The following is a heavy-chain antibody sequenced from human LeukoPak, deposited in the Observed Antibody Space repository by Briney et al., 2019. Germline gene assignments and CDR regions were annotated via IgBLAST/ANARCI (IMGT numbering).Heavy chain of an antibody. J-gene: IGHJ5*02. D-gene: IGHD3-3*01. CDR1: GFTFGSYH. CDR3: ARGRTVTIFGVVPIDWFDP. V-gene: IGHV3-23*01. CDR2: ISGSGGST. Sequence: SGGSLRLSCAASGFTFGSYHMGWVRQAPGKGLEWVSTISGSGGSTYYADSVKGRFAISRDNSKNTLYLQMNSLRAEDTAVYYCARGRTVTIFGVVPIDWFDPWGQGTLVTVSS.